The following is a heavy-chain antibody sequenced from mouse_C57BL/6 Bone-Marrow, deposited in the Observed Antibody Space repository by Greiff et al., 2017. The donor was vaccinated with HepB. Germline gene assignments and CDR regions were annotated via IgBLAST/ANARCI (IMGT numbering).Heavy chain of an antibody. CDR1: GYTFTSYW. CDR3: ARRSRIYYDYDAYAMDY. Sequence: VQLQQPGAELVRPGSSVKLSCKASGYTFTSYWMHWVKQRPIQGLEWIGNIDPSDSETHYNQKFKDKATLTVDKSSSTAYMQLSSLTSEDSAVYYCARRSRIYYDYDAYAMDYWGQGTSVTVSS. D-gene: IGHD2-4*01. J-gene: IGHJ4*01. CDR2: IDPSDSET. V-gene: IGHV1-52*01.